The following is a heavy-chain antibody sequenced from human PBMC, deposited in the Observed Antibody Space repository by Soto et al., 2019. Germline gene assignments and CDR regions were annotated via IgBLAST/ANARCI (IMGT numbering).Heavy chain of an antibody. V-gene: IGHV1-69*06. CDR3: ACWGHIVPVAPSDFDR. J-gene: IGHJ4*02. D-gene: IGHD2-8*02. CDR1: GGTFSSYA. Sequence: SVKVSCEASGGTFSSYAISWVRQAPGQGLEWMGGIIPIFGTANYAQKFQGRVTITADKSTSTAYMELSSLRSEDTAMYYCACWGHIVPVAPSDFDRWGQGTLVTVSS. CDR2: IIPIFGTA.